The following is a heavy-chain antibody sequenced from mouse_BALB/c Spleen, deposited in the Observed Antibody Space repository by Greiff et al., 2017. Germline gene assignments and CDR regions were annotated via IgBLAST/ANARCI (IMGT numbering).Heavy chain of an antibody. CDR2: IYPGDGDT. Sequence: VHLQQSVAELARPGASVKLSCNASGYTFTIYWMQWVKQRPGQGLEWIGAIYPGDGDTRYTQKFKGKATLTADKSSSTAYMQLSSLASEDSAVYYCARDYRYYFDYWGQGTTLTVSA. CDR1: GYTFTIYW. J-gene: IGHJ2*01. V-gene: IGHV1-87*01. CDR3: ARDYRYYFDY. D-gene: IGHD2-14*01.